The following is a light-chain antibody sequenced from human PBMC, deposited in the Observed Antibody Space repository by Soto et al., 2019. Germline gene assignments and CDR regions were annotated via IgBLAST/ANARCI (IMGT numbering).Light chain of an antibody. Sequence: EIVMTQSPATLSVSPGETASLSCRASQSADNFLAWYQQKPGQAPRLLIYYISTRATGIPVRFSGSGSGTEFTLTINSLQSEDSAVYYCQQYNHWPLTFGQGTRLEIK. CDR3: QQYNHWPLT. V-gene: IGKV3-15*01. J-gene: IGKJ5*01. CDR1: QSADNF. CDR2: YIS.